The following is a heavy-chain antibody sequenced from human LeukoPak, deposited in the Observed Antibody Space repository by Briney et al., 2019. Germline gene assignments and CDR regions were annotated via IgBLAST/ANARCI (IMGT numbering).Heavy chain of an antibody. V-gene: IGHV3-53*01. J-gene: IGHJ3*02. CDR2: IYSGGST. Sequence: PGGSLRLSCAASGFTVSSNYMSWVRQAPGKGLEWVSVIYSGGSTYYAGSVKGRFTISRDNSKNTLYLQMNSLRAEDTAVYYCASPYYYDSLDAFDIWGQGTMVTVSS. CDR3: ASPYYYDSLDAFDI. D-gene: IGHD3-22*01. CDR1: GFTVSSNY.